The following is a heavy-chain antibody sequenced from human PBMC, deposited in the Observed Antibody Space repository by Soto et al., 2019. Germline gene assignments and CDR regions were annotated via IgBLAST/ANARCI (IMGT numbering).Heavy chain of an antibody. V-gene: IGHV4-4*02. Sequence: QVQLQESGPGLVKPSGTLSLTCAVSGGSISSSNWWSWVRQPPGKGLEWIGEIYHSGSTNYNPSLDTRAPSSVAKPKTQFSLKLTAVTAAARPVYYCARGVEFWNVWGQGTTVTVSS. CDR1: GGSISSSNW. CDR2: IYHSGST. D-gene: IGHD1-1*01. J-gene: IGHJ6*02. CDR3: ARGVEFWNV.